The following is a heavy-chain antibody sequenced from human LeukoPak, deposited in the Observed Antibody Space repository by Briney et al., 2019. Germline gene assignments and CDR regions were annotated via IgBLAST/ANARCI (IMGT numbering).Heavy chain of an antibody. CDR2: IKQDGSEK. D-gene: IGHD2-8*01. J-gene: IGHJ4*02. Sequence: GGSLRLLCAPSGFTFRNYWMNWVRQAPGKGLEWVANIKQDGSEKHYVDSVKGRFTISRDNSKNTLYLQMNSLRAEDTAVYYCAKGPGEMYCTNGVCYSYFDYWGQGTLVTVSS. V-gene: IGHV3-7*03. CDR1: GFTFRNYW. CDR3: AKGPGEMYCTNGVCYSYFDY.